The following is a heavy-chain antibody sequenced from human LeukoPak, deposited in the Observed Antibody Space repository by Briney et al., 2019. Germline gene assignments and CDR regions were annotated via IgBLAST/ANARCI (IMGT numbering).Heavy chain of an antibody. CDR3: ARLDRQTSTIDY. Sequence: GESLKISCKGSGYRFTSYWIGWVRQMPGKGLEWMGIIYPGDSDTRDSPSFQGQATISADKSISIAYLQWSSLKASDTAMYYCARLDRQTSTIDYWGQGTLVTVSS. V-gene: IGHV5-51*01. J-gene: IGHJ4*02. CDR1: GYRFTSYW. CDR2: IYPGDSDT.